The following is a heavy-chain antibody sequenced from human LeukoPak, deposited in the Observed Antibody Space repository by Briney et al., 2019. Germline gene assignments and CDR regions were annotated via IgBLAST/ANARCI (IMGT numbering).Heavy chain of an antibody. Sequence: QTGGSLRLSCAASGITLSSYAMSWVRQAPGKGLEWVSGISWNSGSIGYADSVKGRFTISRDNAKNSLYLQMNSLRAEDTALYYCAKDSVPSWGQGTMVTVSS. J-gene: IGHJ3*01. CDR2: ISWNSGSI. V-gene: IGHV3-9*01. D-gene: IGHD6-6*01. CDR3: AKDSVPS. CDR1: GITLSSYA.